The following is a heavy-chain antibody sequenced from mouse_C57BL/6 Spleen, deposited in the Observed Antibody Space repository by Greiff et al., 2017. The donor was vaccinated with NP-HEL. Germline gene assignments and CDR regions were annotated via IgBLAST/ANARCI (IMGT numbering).Heavy chain of an antibody. J-gene: IGHJ2*01. Sequence: EVQLVESGGGLVKPGGSLKLSCAASGFTFSSYAMSWVRQTPEKRLEWVATISDGGSYTYYPDNVKGRFTISRDNAKNNLYLQMSHLKSEDTAMYYCARVIYYGNYFDYWGQGTTLTVSS. CDR2: ISDGGSYT. V-gene: IGHV5-4*01. D-gene: IGHD2-1*01. CDR3: ARVIYYGNYFDY. CDR1: GFTFSSYA.